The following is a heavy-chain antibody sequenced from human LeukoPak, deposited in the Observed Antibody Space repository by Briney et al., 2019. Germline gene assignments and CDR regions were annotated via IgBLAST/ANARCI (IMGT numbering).Heavy chain of an antibody. CDR3: ARHTYSSGTLIQ. Sequence: SETLSLTCAVYGGSFSGYYWSWIRQPPGKGLEWIGYIYYSGSTNYNPSLKSRVTISVDTSKNQFSLKLSSVTAADTAVYYCARHTYSSGTLIQWGQGTMVTVSS. D-gene: IGHD6-19*01. CDR2: IYYSGST. J-gene: IGHJ3*01. V-gene: IGHV4-59*08. CDR1: GGSFSGYY.